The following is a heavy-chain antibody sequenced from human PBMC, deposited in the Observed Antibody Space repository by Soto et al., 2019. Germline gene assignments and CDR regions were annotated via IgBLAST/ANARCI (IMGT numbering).Heavy chain of an antibody. CDR3: ARVTDNWNVPDY. D-gene: IGHD1-20*01. V-gene: IGHV1-18*01. J-gene: IGHJ4*02. Sequence: QVQLVQSGAEVKKPGASVKVSCKASGYTFTSYGISWVRQAPGQGLEWMGWISAYNGNTNYAQKLKGRVTRTTDTSTSTAYMELRILRSDDTAVYYFARVTDNWNVPDYWGQGTLVTVSS. CDR1: GYTFTSYG. CDR2: ISAYNGNT.